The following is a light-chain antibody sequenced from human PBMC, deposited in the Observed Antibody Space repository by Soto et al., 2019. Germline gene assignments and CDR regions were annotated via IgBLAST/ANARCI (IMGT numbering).Light chain of an antibody. V-gene: IGKV3-20*01. CDR3: QQYGSSLTWT. Sequence: EIVLTQSPGTLSLSPCERATLSWSASQSVSSSYLAWYQQKPGQAPRLLIYGASSRATGIPDRFSGSGSGTDFTLTISRLEPEDFAVYYCQQYGSSLTWTFGQGTKVDIK. CDR1: QSVSSSY. CDR2: GAS. J-gene: IGKJ1*01.